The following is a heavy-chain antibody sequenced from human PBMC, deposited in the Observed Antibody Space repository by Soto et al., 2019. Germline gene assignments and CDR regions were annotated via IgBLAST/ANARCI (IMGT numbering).Heavy chain of an antibody. CDR1: GFTFSSYW. CDR3: ARGNGAGYTYYYYYYGMDV. D-gene: IGHD3-16*02. CDR2: INSDGSST. J-gene: IGHJ6*02. Sequence: PGGSLRLSCAASGFTFSSYWMHWVRQAPGKGLVWVSRINSDGSSTSYADSVKGRFTISRDNAKNTLYLQMNSLRAADTAVYYCARGNGAGYTYYYYYYGMDVWGQGTTVTVSS. V-gene: IGHV3-74*01.